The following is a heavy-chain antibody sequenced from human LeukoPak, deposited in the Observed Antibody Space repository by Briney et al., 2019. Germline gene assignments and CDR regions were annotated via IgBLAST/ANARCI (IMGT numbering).Heavy chain of an antibody. V-gene: IGHV4-39*01. J-gene: IGHJ6*03. CDR3: ARHGYYYYMDV. Sequence: KPSETLSLTCTVSGGSISSSSYYWGWIRQPPGKGLEWIGSIYYSGSTYYNPSLKSRVTISVDTSKNQFSLKLSSVTAADTAVYYCARHGYYYYMDVWGKGTTVTVSS. CDR2: IYYSGST. CDR1: GGSISSSSYY.